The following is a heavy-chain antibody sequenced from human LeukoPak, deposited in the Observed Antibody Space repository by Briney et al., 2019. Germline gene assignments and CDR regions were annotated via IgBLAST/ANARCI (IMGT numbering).Heavy chain of an antibody. J-gene: IGHJ4*02. CDR3: AKGLTWDSTSCSD. V-gene: IGHV3-23*01. Sequence: PGGSLRLSCAASGFSLSSYAMSWVRPAPRKGLEWVSAIVGSGGNTYYADSVKGRFAISRDNFKSTLYLQMNSLRAEDTAVYYCAKGLTWDSTSCSDWGQGTLVTVSS. CDR2: IVGSGGNT. D-gene: IGHD2-2*01. CDR1: GFSLSSYA.